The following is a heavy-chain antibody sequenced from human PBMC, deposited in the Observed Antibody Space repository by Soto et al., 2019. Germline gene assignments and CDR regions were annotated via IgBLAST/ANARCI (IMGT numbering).Heavy chain of an antibody. CDR3: AGRGVDSYGRKSDY. CDR1: GYSFTSYW. CDR2: IDPSDSYT. D-gene: IGHD5-18*01. J-gene: IGHJ4*02. Sequence: AGESLKISCKGSGYSFTSYWISWVRQMPGKGLEWMGRIDPSDSYTNYSPSFQGHVTISADKSISTAYLQWSSLKASDTAMYYCAGRGVDSYGRKSDYWGQGTLVTVSS. V-gene: IGHV5-10-1*01.